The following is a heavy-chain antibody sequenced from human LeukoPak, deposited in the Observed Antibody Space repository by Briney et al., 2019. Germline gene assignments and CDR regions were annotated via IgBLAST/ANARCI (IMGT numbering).Heavy chain of an antibody. J-gene: IGHJ4*02. V-gene: IGHV3-21*01. CDR1: GFTFSSYS. D-gene: IGHD6-13*01. CDR2: ISSSSSYM. Sequence: GGSLRLSCAASGFTFSSYSMNWVRQAPGKGLEWVSSISSSSSYMYYADSVKGRFTISRDNAKNSLYLQMNSLRAEDTAVYYCARATPNLHTGTGARASGYSSSWDFDYWGQGTLVTVSS. CDR3: ARATPNLHTGTGARASGYSSSWDFDY.